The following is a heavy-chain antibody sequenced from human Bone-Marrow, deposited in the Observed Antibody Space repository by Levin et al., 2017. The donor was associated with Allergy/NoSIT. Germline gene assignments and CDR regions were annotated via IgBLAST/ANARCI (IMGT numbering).Heavy chain of an antibody. V-gene: IGHV3-23*01. J-gene: IGHJ3*02. CDR2: ISGSAGAI. D-gene: IGHD3-10*01. CDR3: AKGTSMVQGPSDAFDI. Sequence: GESLKISCTASGFTFSSHFMTWVRQAPGKGLEWVSVISGSAGAIYDANSVKGRFTISRDNSKNTLHLQMNSLRAEDTAIYYCAKGTSMVQGPSDAFDIWGQGTMVTVSS. CDR1: GFTFSSHF.